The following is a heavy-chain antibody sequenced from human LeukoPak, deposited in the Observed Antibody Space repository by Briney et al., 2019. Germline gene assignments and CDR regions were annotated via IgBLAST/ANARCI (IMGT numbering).Heavy chain of an antibody. CDR1: GYTFTNYG. CDR2: ISAYNGNT. V-gene: IGHV1-18*01. J-gene: IGHJ5*02. D-gene: IGHD3-3*01. Sequence: ASVKVSCKASGYTFTNYGISWVRQAPGQGLEWMGWISAYNGNTNYAQKLQGRVTMTTDTSTSTAYMELRSLRSDDTAVYYCARSTIFGDRSLFDPWGQGTLVTVSS. CDR3: ARSTIFGDRSLFDP.